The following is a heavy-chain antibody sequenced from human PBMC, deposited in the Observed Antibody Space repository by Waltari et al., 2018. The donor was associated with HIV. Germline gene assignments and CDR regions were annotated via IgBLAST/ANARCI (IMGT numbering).Heavy chain of an antibody. CDR1: AASISIGSYY. D-gene: IGHD6-13*01. V-gene: IGHV4-61*02. CDR2: IYTSGST. CDR3: ARFTGYSSSWAIDY. J-gene: IGHJ4*02. Sequence: QLQLQESGPGLVKPSQTLSLTCSVSAASISIGSYYLSWIRQPAGKGLEWIGRIYTSGSTNYYPSLKSRVIISIDTSKNQFSLRLSSVTAADTAVYYCARFTGYSSSWAIDYWGQGTLVTVSS.